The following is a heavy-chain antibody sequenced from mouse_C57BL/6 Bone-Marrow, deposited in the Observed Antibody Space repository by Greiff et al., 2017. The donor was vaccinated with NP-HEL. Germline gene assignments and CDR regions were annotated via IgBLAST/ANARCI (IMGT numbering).Heavy chain of an antibody. V-gene: IGHV1-26*01. CDR1: GYTFTDYY. J-gene: IGHJ2*01. CDR2: INPNNGGT. D-gene: IGHD1-1*01. CDR3: ARSGYYGSSPY. Sequence: VQLQQSGPELVKPGASVKISCKASGYTFTDYYMNWVKQSHGKSLEWIGDINPNNGGTSYNQKFKGKATLTVDKSSSTAYMELRSLTSEDSAVYYCARSGYYGSSPYWGQGTTLTVSS.